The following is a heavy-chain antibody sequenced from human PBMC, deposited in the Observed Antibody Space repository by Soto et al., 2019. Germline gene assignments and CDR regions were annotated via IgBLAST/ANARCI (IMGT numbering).Heavy chain of an antibody. D-gene: IGHD3-10*01. J-gene: IGHJ6*02. CDR1: GGSISSSNW. CDR2: IYHSGST. V-gene: IGHV4-4*02. CDR3: ARERAFGESSPGYYYYGMDV. Sequence: QVQLQESGPGLVKPSGTLSLTCAVSGGSISSSNWWSWVRLTPGKGLEWIGEIYHSGSTNYNPSLTSRVTISVDKSKNQFSLKLSSVSAADTAVYYCARERAFGESSPGYYYYGMDVWGQGTTVTVSS.